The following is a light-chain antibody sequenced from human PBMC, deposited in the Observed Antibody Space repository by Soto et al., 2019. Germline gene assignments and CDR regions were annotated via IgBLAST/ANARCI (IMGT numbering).Light chain of an antibody. Sequence: EIVLTQSPVTLSLSPGERATLSCRASQSVRTNLAWYRQTPGQAPRLLIYGASTRATDIPDRFSGSGSGTDFTLTISRLEPADFAVYYCQQYGSSFATFGQGTQVEV. V-gene: IGKV3-20*01. CDR1: QSVRTN. CDR2: GAS. J-gene: IGKJ1*01. CDR3: QQYGSSFAT.